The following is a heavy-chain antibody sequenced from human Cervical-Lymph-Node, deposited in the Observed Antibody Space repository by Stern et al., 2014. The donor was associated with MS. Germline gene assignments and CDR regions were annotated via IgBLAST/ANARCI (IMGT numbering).Heavy chain of an antibody. Sequence: VQLVESGGGVVQPGRSLRLSCAASGFTFSLYDMHWVRQAPGKGLEWVAAISYDGDNKFYTAAVKGRFTISRDNSKSTLYLQLNSLRPGDTAIYYCAKDPRIYDSSVYLDAWGRGTLVTVSS. CDR1: GFTFSLYD. D-gene: IGHD3-22*01. V-gene: IGHV3-30*18. CDR3: AKDPRIYDSSVYLDA. CDR2: ISYDGDNK. J-gene: IGHJ5*02.